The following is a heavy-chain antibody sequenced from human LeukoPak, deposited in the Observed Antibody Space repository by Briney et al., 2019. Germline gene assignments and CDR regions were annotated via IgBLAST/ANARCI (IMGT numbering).Heavy chain of an antibody. CDR2: IYYSGST. CDR1: GGSLSSYY. D-gene: IGHD3-22*01. Sequence: SETLSLTCTVSGGSLSSYYWSWIRQPPGKGLEWIGYIYYSGSTNYNPSLKSRVTISVDTSKNQFSLKLSSVTAADTAVYYCARATYYYDSSGYYYDPLYYYYGMDVWGQGTTVTVSS. V-gene: IGHV4-59*08. J-gene: IGHJ6*02. CDR3: ARATYYYDSSGYYYDPLYYYYGMDV.